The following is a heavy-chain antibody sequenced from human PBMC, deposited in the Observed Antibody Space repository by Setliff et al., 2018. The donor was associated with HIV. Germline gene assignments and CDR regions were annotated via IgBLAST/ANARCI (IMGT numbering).Heavy chain of an antibody. CDR3: ARVSCSSWYSIPRYYYYSMDV. V-gene: IGHV4-61*02. CDR1: GGSISSGSYY. J-gene: IGHJ6*03. CDR2: IYTSGST. D-gene: IGHD6-13*01. Sequence: PSETLSLTCTVSGGSISSGSYYWNWIRQPAGKGLEWIGRIYTSGSTNYNPSLRSRVTTSVDTSKSQFYLKLSSVTAADTAVDYCARVSCSSWYSIPRYYYYSMDVWGNGTTVTVSS.